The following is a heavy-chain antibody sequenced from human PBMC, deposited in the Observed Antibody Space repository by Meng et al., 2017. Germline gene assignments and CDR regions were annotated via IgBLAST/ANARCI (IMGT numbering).Heavy chain of an antibody. CDR3: ARWSIYCSGGSCYSFDY. V-gene: IGHV4-4*02. Sequence: QVELQESGPGLVKPSGTLSLTWAVSGGSISSSNWWSWVRQPPGKGLEWIGEIYHSGSTNYNPSLKSRVTISVDKSKNQFSLKLSSVTAADTAVYYCARWSIYCSGGSCYSFDYWGQGTLVTVSS. D-gene: IGHD2-15*01. CDR1: GGSISSSNW. CDR2: IYHSGST. J-gene: IGHJ4*02.